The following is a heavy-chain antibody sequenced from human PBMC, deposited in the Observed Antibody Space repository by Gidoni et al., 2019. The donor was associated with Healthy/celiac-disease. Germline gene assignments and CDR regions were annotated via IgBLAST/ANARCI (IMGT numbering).Heavy chain of an antibody. CDR2: INHSRST. Sequence: QVQLQQWGAGLLKPSETLSLTCAVYGGSFCGYYWSWIRQPPGKGLEWSGEINHSRSTNSNPSLKSRVTISVDTSKTQFSLKLSSVTAADTAVYYCATHGNNSDFWSGTPRDWFDPWGQGTLVTVSS. V-gene: IGHV4-34*01. CDR3: ATHGNNSDFWSGTPRDWFDP. J-gene: IGHJ5*02. CDR1: GGSFCGYY. D-gene: IGHD3-3*01.